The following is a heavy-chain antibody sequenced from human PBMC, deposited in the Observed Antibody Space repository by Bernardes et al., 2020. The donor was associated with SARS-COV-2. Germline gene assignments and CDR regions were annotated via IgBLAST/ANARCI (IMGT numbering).Heavy chain of an antibody. V-gene: IGHV3-30*04. Sequence: GGSLRLSCAASGFTFSSYAMHWVRQAPGKGLEWVAVRSYDGSNKYYADSVKGRCTISRDDSKNTLYLQMNSLRAEDTAVYYCSRDLDLYCSSTSCYTPFGSWGPGPLVTVSS. CDR1: GFTFSSYA. CDR2: RSYDGSNK. D-gene: IGHD2-2*02. J-gene: IGHJ4*02. CDR3: SRDLDLYCSSTSCYTPFGS.